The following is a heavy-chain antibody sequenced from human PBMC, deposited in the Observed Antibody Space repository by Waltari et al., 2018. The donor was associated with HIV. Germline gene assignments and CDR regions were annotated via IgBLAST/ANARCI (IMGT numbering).Heavy chain of an antibody. CDR2: CYSSGSG. D-gene: IGHD2-15*01. J-gene: IGHJ4*02. V-gene: IGHV4-59*02. CDR3: ARGKTGYSYLNS. CDR1: HDPATPYY. Sequence: QESGPSLVKPSETLSAICDVYHDPATPYYWNWIRQAPGKEFEWIGYCYSSGSGNYSPSLAGRITKSMDSSRKQFALKLGAVSAADTATYYCARGKTGYSYLNSWGPGTLITVSS.